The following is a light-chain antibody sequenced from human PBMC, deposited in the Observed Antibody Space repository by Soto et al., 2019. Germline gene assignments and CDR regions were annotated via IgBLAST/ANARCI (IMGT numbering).Light chain of an antibody. CDR1: QTVSFSY. CDR2: GAS. Sequence: EIVLTQSPGTLSLSPGDRATLSCRASQTVSFSYLAWYQQKPGQAPRLLIYGASSRATGIPDRFSGSESGTDFTLIISRLEPEDFAVYYCQQYGSSPLTFGGGTKVEIK. V-gene: IGKV3-20*01. CDR3: QQYGSSPLT. J-gene: IGKJ4*01.